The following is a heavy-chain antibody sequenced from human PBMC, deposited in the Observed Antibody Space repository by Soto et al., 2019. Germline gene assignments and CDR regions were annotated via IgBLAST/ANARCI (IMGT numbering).Heavy chain of an antibody. CDR3: ASPSTSPSHYDSSGYYYIRPRDC. D-gene: IGHD3-22*01. CDR2: IIPIFGTA. CDR1: GGTFSSYA. J-gene: IGHJ4*02. V-gene: IGHV1-69*13. Sequence: SVKVSCKASGGTFSSYAISWVRQAPGQGLEWMGGIIPIFGTANYAQKFQGRVTITADESTSTACMELSSLRSEDTAVYYCASPSTSPSHYDSSGYYYIRPRDCCGQGNLVAVSS.